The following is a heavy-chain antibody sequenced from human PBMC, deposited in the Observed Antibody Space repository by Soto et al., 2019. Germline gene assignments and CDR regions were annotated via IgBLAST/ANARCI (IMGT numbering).Heavy chain of an antibody. CDR2: IYYSGST. CDR1: GGSISSGDYY. D-gene: IGHD3-22*01. Sequence: LSLTCTVSGGSISSGDYYWSWIRQPPGKGLEWIGYIYYSGSTYYNPSLKSRVTIPVDTSKNQFSLKLSSVTAADTAVYYCARAYYDSSGYYYSTYYFDYWGQGTLVTVSS. J-gene: IGHJ4*02. V-gene: IGHV4-30-4*01. CDR3: ARAYYDSSGYYYSTYYFDY.